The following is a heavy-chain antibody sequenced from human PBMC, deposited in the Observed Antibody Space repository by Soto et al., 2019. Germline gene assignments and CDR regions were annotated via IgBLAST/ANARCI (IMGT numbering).Heavy chain of an antibody. CDR1: GYTFTGYY. CDR2: VNFNNGGT. D-gene: IGHD3-10*01. V-gene: IGHV1-2*02. CDR3: ARDASGTLYYGLDV. Sequence: ASVKVSCKASGYTFTGYYMHWVRQTPGQGLEWMGWVNFNNGGTNSAQKFQGRVTMTRDTPISTAYMELSRLSSDDTAIYYCARDASGTLYYGLDVWGQGTTVTVSS. J-gene: IGHJ6*02.